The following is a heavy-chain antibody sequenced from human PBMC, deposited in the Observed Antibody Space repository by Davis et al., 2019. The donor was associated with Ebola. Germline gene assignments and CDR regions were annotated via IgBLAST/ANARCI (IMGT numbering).Heavy chain of an antibody. V-gene: IGHV3-30*03. Sequence: PGGSLRLSCAASGFTFSSYGMHWVRQAPGKGLEWVAVISYDGSNKYYADSVKGRFTISRDNSKNTLYLQMNSLRPEDTAVYYCARVGFKHLVHPFDYWGQGTLVTVSS. J-gene: IGHJ4*02. D-gene: IGHD6-6*01. CDR2: ISYDGSNK. CDR1: GFTFSSYG. CDR3: ARVGFKHLVHPFDY.